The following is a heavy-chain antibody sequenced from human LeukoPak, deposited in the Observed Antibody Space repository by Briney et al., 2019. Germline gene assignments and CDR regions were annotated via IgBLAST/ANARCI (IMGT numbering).Heavy chain of an antibody. V-gene: IGHV3-30*12. Sequence: GSLRLSCAASGFTFSSYGMHWVRQAPGKGLEWVAVISYDGSNKYYADSVKGRFTISRDNSKNTLYLQMNSLRAEDTAVYYCARASEVVPSTVFDYWGQGTLVTVSS. D-gene: IGHD2-2*01. CDR2: ISYDGSNK. J-gene: IGHJ4*02. CDR3: ARASEVVPSTVFDY. CDR1: GFTFSSYG.